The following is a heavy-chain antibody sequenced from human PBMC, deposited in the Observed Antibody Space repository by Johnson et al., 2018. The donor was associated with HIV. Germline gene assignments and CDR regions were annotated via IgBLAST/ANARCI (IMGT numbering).Heavy chain of an antibody. CDR1: GFTVSSNY. J-gene: IGHJ3*01. V-gene: IGHV3-66*01. CDR3: AREQLVLGSFRSDAFDL. CDR2: IYSDSDT. D-gene: IGHD6-13*01. Sequence: VQLVESGGGLVQPGGSLRLSCAASGFTVSSNYMSWVRQAPGKGPEWVTVIYSDSDTYYADSVKGRFTLSRDNSKNTLYLQMNSRRAEDPAVYYCAREQLVLGSFRSDAFDLWGQGTMFSVSS.